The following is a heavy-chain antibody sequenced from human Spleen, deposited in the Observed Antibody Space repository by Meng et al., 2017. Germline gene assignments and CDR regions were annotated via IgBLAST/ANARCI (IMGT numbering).Heavy chain of an antibody. D-gene: IGHD3-22*01. CDR2: ISSSSSYI. CDR1: GFTFSRYS. CDR3: ARDRTYYYDSSGRSIWYFDL. V-gene: IGHV3-21*01. J-gene: IGHJ2*01. Sequence: GESLKISCAASGFTFSRYSMNWVRQAPGKGLEWVSSISSSSSYIYYADSVKGRFTISRDNAKNSLYLQMNSLRAEDTAVYYCARDRTYYYDSSGRSIWYFDLWGRGTLVTVSS.